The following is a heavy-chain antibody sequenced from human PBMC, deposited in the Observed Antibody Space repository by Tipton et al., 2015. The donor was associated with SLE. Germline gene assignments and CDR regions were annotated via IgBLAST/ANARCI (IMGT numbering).Heavy chain of an antibody. CDR2: ISSSSSYT. Sequence: SLRLSCAASGFTFSDYYMSWIRQAPGKGLEWVSYISSSSSYTNYADSVKGRFTISRDNSKNTLYLQMNSLRAEDTAVYYCATMCSSTSCLWGFDYWGQGTLVTVSS. V-gene: IGHV3-11*06. D-gene: IGHD2-2*01. CDR3: ATMCSSTSCLWGFDY. CDR1: GFTFSDYY. J-gene: IGHJ4*02.